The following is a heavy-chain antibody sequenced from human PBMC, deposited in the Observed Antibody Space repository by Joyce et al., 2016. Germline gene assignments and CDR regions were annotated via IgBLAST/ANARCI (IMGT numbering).Heavy chain of an antibody. Sequence: QVQLVESGGVVVQPGRSLRLSCAGSGFTFNTYNMHWVRQAPGKGLEWVAVISFDKSSRYYTDAVKGRFTISRDNSKNTLFLQMNRLRAEDTAVYYCARDSGKYHYRFDYWGQGTLVSVSS. CDR3: ARDSGKYHYRFDY. D-gene: IGHD1-26*01. CDR2: ISFDKSSR. CDR1: GFTFNTYN. J-gene: IGHJ4*02. V-gene: IGHV3-30-3*01.